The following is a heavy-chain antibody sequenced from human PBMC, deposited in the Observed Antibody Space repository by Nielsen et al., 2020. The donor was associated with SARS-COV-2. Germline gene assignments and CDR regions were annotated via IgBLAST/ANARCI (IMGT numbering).Heavy chain of an antibody. CDR1: GFTFDDYA. D-gene: IGHD2-2*03. V-gene: IGHV3-9*01. CDR3: ARDFGYCKGATCTYYGMDV. Sequence: SCAASGFTFDDYAMHWVRQAPGKGLEWVSGISWNSGSIGYADSVKGRFTISRDNAKNSLYLQMSSLRVEDTAVYYCARDFGYCKGATCTYYGMDVWGQGTTVTVSS. CDR2: ISWNSGSI. J-gene: IGHJ6*02.